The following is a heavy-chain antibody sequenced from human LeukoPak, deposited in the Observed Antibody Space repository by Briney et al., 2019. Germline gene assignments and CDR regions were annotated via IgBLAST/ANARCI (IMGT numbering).Heavy chain of an antibody. D-gene: IGHD1-26*01. CDR3: ARVHFSGMGHNWFDP. CDR1: GGSISSSSYY. V-gene: IGHV4-39*01. CDR2: IYYSGST. Sequence: SSETLSLTCTVSGGSISSSSYYWGWIRQPPGKGLEWIGSIYYSGSTYYNPSLKSRVTISVDTSKNQFSLKLSSVTAADTAVYYCARVHFSGMGHNWFDPWGQGILVTVSS. J-gene: IGHJ5*02.